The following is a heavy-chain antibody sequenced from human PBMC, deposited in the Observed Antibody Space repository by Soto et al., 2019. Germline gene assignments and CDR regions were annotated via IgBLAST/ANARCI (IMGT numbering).Heavy chain of an antibody. Sequence: LSLTCTVSGGTISSYYWSWIRQPPGKGLEWIGYIYYSGSTNYDPSLKSRVTISVDTSKNQFSLKLTSVTAADTAVYYCARGTSGSPRSNLDYWGQGTLVTVSS. CDR2: IYYSGST. CDR3: ARGTSGSPRSNLDY. CDR1: GGTISSYY. D-gene: IGHD1-26*01. J-gene: IGHJ4*02. V-gene: IGHV4-59*01.